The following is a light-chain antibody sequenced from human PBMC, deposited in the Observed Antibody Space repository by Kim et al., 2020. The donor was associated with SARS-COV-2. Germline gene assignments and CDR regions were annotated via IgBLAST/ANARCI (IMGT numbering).Light chain of an antibody. Sequence: PAGTATLTCGSSTGVVTSGHYPYWFQQKPGQAPRTLIYDTNNKHSWTPARFSGSLLGGRAALTLSGAQPEDEAEYYCMLSYSGAWVFGGGTQLTVL. V-gene: IGLV7-46*01. CDR3: MLSYSGAWV. CDR2: DTN. J-gene: IGLJ3*02. CDR1: TGVVTSGHY.